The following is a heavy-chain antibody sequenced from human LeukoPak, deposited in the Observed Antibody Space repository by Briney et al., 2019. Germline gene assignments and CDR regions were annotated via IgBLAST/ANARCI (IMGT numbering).Heavy chain of an antibody. CDR1: GGSISSYY. J-gene: IGHJ4*02. V-gene: IGHV4-59*08. D-gene: IGHD2-15*01. Sequence: KASETLSLTCTVSGGSISSYYWSWIRQPPGKGLECIGYIYYSGSTNYNPSLKSRVTILVDTSKNQFSLKLSSVTAADTAVYYCARHSRCSGGSCYYNYYFDYWGQGTLVTVSS. CDR2: IYYSGST. CDR3: ARHSRCSGGSCYYNYYFDY.